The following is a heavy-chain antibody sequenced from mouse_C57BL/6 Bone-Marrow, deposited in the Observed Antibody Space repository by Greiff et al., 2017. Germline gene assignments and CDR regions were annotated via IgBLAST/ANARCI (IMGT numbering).Heavy chain of an antibody. CDR3: ARGGLRRGRYCDY. D-gene: IGHD2-4*01. Sequence: VQLQQSGAELARPGASVKLSCKASGYTFTSYGISWVKQRTGQGLEWIGEIYPRSGNTYYNEKFKGKATLTADKSSSTAYMELRSLTSEDSAVYFCARGGLRRGRYCDYGGQGTTLTVSS. J-gene: IGHJ2*01. CDR1: GYTFTSYG. CDR2: IYPRSGNT. V-gene: IGHV1-81*01.